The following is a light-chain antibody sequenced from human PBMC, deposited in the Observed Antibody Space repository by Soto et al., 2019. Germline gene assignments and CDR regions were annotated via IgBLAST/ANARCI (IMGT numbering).Light chain of an antibody. CDR3: QQDYSTPYT. CDR1: QSVLYSSNNKNY. CDR2: WAS. Sequence: DIVMTQSPDSLAVSLGERATINCKSSQSVLYSSNNKNYLAWYQQKPGQPPKLLIYWASTRESGVPDRFSGSGSGTDFTLTISSLQAEEVAVYYCQQDYSTPYTFGQGTKLEIK. J-gene: IGKJ2*01. V-gene: IGKV4-1*01.